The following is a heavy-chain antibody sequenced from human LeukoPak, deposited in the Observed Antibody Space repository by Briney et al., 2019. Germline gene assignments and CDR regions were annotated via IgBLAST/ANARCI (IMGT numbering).Heavy chain of an antibody. D-gene: IGHD3-10*01. V-gene: IGHV3-21*01. CDR1: AFPFSTYS. CDR3: AADAEFDITASFDF. J-gene: IGHJ4*02. CDR2: ISRGSSRR. Sequence: GGSLRLSCAASAFPFSTYSMIWVRQAPGKGLEWVSSISRGSSRRHYADSVKGRFTISRDNAKNSLYLQMNSLRAEDTAVYYCAADAEFDITASFDFWGQGTLVTVSS.